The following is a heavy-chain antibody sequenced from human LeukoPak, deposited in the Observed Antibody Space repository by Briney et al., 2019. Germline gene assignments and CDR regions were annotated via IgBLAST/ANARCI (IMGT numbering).Heavy chain of an antibody. Sequence: PGGSLRLSCAASGFTFSNYAMSWVRQTPGKGLKWVSAISGGGVSTSYADSERGRFTISRDNSKNTLYLHMNSLRAEDTAVYYCAKCQSYDRSGNYYGAFDVWGQGTVVTVSS. J-gene: IGHJ3*01. D-gene: IGHD3-22*01. CDR2: ISGGGVST. CDR3: AKCQSYDRSGNYYGAFDV. CDR1: GFTFSNYA. V-gene: IGHV3-23*01.